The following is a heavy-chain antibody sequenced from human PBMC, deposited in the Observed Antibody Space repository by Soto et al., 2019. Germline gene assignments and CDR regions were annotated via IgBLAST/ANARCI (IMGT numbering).Heavy chain of an antibody. CDR3: ARNYGGNSQFFDL. Sequence: QVQLQESGSGLVKPSETLSLNCSVSGDAITRHYWSWIRQSPGKGLEWLGYFFHTGTALYNPSLRSRVTMSVDTSKNQFSLKLTSVIPADTAVYFCARNYGGNSQFFDLWGRGTLVTVSS. J-gene: IGHJ2*01. V-gene: IGHV4-59*11. CDR2: FFHTGTA. D-gene: IGHD4-17*01. CDR1: GDAITRHY.